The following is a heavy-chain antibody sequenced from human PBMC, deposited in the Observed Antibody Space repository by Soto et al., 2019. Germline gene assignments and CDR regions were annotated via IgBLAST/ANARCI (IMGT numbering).Heavy chain of an antibody. V-gene: IGHV4-30-4*01. J-gene: IGHJ5*02. CDR3: ARDRGVRGVSFDP. D-gene: IGHD3-10*01. CDR2: IYYSGST. CDR1: GGSISSGDYY. Sequence: SETLSLTCTVSGGSISSGDYYWSWIRQPPGKGLEWIGYIYYSGSTYYNPSLKSRVTISVDTSKNQFSLKLSSVTAADTAVYYCARDRGVRGVSFDPWGQGTLVTVSS.